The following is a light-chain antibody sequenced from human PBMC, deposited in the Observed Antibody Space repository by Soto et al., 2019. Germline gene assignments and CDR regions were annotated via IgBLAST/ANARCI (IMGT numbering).Light chain of an antibody. J-gene: IGLJ2*01. Sequence: QSVLTQSPSASASLGASVKLTCTLSSGHSSYGIAWHQQQPEKGPRYLMKLNSDGSHRKGDGIPDRFSGSSSGAERYLTISSLQSEDEADYYCQTWGTGIQVFGGGTKLTVL. CDR2: LNSDGSH. V-gene: IGLV4-69*01. CDR3: QTWGTGIQV. CDR1: SGHSSYG.